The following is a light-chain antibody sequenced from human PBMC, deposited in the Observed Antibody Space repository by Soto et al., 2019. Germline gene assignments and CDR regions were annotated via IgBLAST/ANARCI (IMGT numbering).Light chain of an antibody. CDR3: QQYGSSIWT. V-gene: IGKV3-20*01. Sequence: EIVMTQSPATLSMSSGESATLSCRASQSVRSDLAWYPHTRGQAPRLXIYGASSRETGIPDRFSGSGSGPDCTRTISRLEPEDFAVYYCQQYGSSIWTFGRGTKVDIK. CDR2: GAS. CDR1: QSVRSD. J-gene: IGKJ1*01.